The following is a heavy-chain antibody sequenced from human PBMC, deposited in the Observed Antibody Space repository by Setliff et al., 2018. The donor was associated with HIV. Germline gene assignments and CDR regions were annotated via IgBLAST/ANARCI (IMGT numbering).Heavy chain of an antibody. Sequence: SETLSLTCFVSGVSISDHYWSWIRQPAEKGLEWIGRIYSSGTTNYNPSLKSRVTISVDTSKNQFSLKLSSVTAADTAVYFCARQTYYYDNSGHNWFDPWGQGTLVTVSS. V-gene: IGHV4-4*07. CDR2: IYSSGTT. J-gene: IGHJ5*02. CDR1: GVSISDHY. D-gene: IGHD3-22*01. CDR3: ARQTYYYDNSGHNWFDP.